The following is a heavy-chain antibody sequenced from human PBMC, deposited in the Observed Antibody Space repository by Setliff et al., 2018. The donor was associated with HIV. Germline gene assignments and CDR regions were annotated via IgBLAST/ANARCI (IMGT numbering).Heavy chain of an antibody. J-gene: IGHJ4*02. CDR3: ARGMDYYDTSGYYQYYFDY. CDR2: IIPILGIT. D-gene: IGHD3-22*01. Sequence: SVKVSCKASGGTFTFNTFSLTWVRQAPGQGLEWMGGIIPILGITNYAQKFQGRVTITANKSTSTSYMELSRLRSDDTAVYYCARGMDYYDTSGYYQYYFDYWGQGTLVTVSS. CDR1: GGTFTFNTFS. V-gene: IGHV1-69*10.